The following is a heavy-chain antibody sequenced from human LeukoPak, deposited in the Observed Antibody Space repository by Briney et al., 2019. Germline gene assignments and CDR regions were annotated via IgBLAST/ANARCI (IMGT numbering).Heavy chain of an antibody. J-gene: IGHJ4*02. CDR2: IYYSGST. V-gene: IGHV4-59*01. Sequence: PSETLSLTCTVSGGSISSYYWSWIRQPPGKGLEWIGYIYYSGSTNYNPSLKSRVTISVDTSKNQFSLKLSSVTAADTAVYYCARGTHSSWSFDYWGQGTLVTVSS. CDR1: GGSISSYY. CDR3: ARGTHSSWSFDY. D-gene: IGHD6-13*01.